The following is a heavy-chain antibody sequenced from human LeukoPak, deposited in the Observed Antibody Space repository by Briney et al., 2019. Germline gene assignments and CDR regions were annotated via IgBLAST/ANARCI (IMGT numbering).Heavy chain of an antibody. J-gene: IGHJ4*02. CDR2: IKTDGSDT. Sequence: AGRSLRLSCGAAGFTFTTHWIHWVRQAPGKGLVWVSRIKTDGSDTNYADSVKGRFTISRDNAKNTVYLQMNSLRAEDTAVYYCARGKYGGYFIDYWGQGTLVTVSS. CDR3: ARGKYGGYFIDY. CDR1: GFTFTTHW. V-gene: IGHV3-74*01. D-gene: IGHD5-12*01.